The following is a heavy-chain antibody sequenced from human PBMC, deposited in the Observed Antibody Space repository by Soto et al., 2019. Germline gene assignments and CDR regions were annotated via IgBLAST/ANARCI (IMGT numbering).Heavy chain of an antibody. J-gene: IGHJ4*02. D-gene: IGHD1-26*01. V-gene: IGHV3-21*01. CDR2: ISSSSRYI. Sequence: GGSLRLSCAASGFTFSTYSMNWVRQAPGKGLEWVSSISSSSRYIYHADSVKGRFTISRDNAKNSLYLQMNSLRAEDTAVYYRARDLNTGSHGPFDYWGQGTLVTVSS. CDR1: GFTFSTYS. CDR3: ARDLNTGSHGPFDY.